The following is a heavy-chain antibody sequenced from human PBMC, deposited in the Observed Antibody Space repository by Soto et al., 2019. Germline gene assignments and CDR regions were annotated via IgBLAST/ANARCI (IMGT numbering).Heavy chain of an antibody. D-gene: IGHD6-6*01. V-gene: IGHV1-18*04. Sequence: QAQLAQSGPELKSPGASVKVSCKASGYTFTDYAISWLRQAPGQGFQWVGWISPYSGNTTSAENFFDRVTMTTDTSTMTAYLELRSLRSDDTAVYYCARDHGLAWAVRPANYYYAMDVWGQGTTVTVSS. CDR1: GYTFTDYA. CDR3: ARDHGLAWAVRPANYYYAMDV. J-gene: IGHJ6*02. CDR2: ISPYSGNT.